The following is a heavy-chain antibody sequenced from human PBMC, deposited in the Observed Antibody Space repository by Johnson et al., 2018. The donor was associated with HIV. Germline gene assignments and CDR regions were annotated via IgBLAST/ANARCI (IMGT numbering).Heavy chain of an antibody. CDR3: AQDWLRWVLTADAFDI. Sequence: EQLVESGGGVVRPGGSLRLSCAASGFTFDDYGMSWVRQAPGKGLEWVAGINWNGGSTGYADSVKGRFTISRDNAKNSLYLQMNSLRAEDTALYYCAQDWLRWVLTADAFDIWGQGTMVTVSS. CDR2: INWNGGST. CDR1: GFTFDDYG. D-gene: IGHD2-21*02. V-gene: IGHV3-20*04. J-gene: IGHJ3*02.